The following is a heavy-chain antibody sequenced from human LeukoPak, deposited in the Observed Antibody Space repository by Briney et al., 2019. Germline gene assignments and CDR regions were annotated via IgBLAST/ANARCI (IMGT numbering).Heavy chain of an antibody. D-gene: IGHD1-26*01. CDR2: IYTSGST. CDR3: ARCVGGSYLIEVFDY. Sequence: SETLSLTCSVSGGSISSGNYCWSWIRQPAEKGLEWIGRIYTSGSTNYNPSLKSRVTISVDTSKNQFSLKVSSVTAADTAVYYCARCVGGSYLIEVFDYWGQGTLVTVSS. CDR1: GGSISSGNYC. J-gene: IGHJ4*02. V-gene: IGHV4-61*02.